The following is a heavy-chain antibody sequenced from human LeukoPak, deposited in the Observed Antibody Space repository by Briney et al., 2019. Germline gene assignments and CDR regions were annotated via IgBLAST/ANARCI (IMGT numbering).Heavy chain of an antibody. Sequence: PSETLSLTCAVYGGSFTNYYWSWIRQPPGKGLEWIGSIYYSGSTYYNPSLKSRVTISVDTSKNQFSLKLSSVTAADTAVYYCATGDYIYYFDYWGQGTLVTVSS. CDR1: GGSFTNYY. CDR3: ATGDYIYYFDY. D-gene: IGHD4-17*01. J-gene: IGHJ4*02. CDR2: IYYSGST. V-gene: IGHV4-59*05.